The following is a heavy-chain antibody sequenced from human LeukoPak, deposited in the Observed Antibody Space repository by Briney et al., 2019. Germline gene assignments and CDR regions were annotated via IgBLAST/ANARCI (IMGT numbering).Heavy chain of an antibody. Sequence: GGSLRLSCAASGFTFSSYGMHWVRQAPGKGLEWVAVISYDGSNKYYADSVKGRFTIPRDNAKNTLYLQMNSLRAEDTAVYYCAKDTSIVGATSNDYCGQGTLVTVSS. J-gene: IGHJ4*02. V-gene: IGHV3-30*18. CDR1: GFTFSSYG. D-gene: IGHD1-26*01. CDR3: AKDTSIVGATSNDY. CDR2: ISYDGSNK.